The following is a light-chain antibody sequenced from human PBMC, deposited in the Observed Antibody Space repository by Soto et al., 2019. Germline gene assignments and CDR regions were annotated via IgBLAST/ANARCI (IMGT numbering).Light chain of an antibody. V-gene: IGKV3-15*01. CDR1: ERVSSN. CDR3: QQYDYWPPWT. CDR2: GAS. J-gene: IGKJ1*01. Sequence: EIVMTQSPATLSVSPRERDTLSCRASERVSSNLAWYQQKPGQAPRLLMYGASTRAAGTPDRFSGSGSGTEFTLTISSLQSEDFAVYYCQQYDYWPPWTFGQGTKVEIK.